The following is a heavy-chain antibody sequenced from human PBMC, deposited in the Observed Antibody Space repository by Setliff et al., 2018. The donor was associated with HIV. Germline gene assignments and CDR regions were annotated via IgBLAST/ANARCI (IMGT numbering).Heavy chain of an antibody. Sequence: PSETLSLTCTLSGFSISSDGFYWNWIRQRPGKGLEWIGYIFGSGSTNYNPSLKSRVTISVDTSKNQFSLKLSSVTAADTAVYYCARVYYDSSGYYSAIPYWYFDLWGRGTLVTVSS. J-gene: IGHJ2*01. CDR2: IFGSGST. D-gene: IGHD3-22*01. CDR1: GFSISSDGFY. CDR3: ARVYYDSSGYYSAIPYWYFDL. V-gene: IGHV4-31*03.